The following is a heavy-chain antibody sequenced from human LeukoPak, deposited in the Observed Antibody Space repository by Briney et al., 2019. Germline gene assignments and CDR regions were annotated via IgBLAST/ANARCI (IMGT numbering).Heavy chain of an antibody. D-gene: IGHD6-19*01. CDR2: IYPGDSDT. CDR3: ARRGIAVAGTWAFDI. V-gene: IGHV5-51*01. Sequence: GESLKISCKGSGYSFTSYWIGWVRQMPGKGLEWMGIIYPGDSDTRYSPSFQGQVTISADKSISTAYLQWSSLKASDTAMYYCARRGIAVAGTWAFDIWGQGTMATVSS. J-gene: IGHJ3*02. CDR1: GYSFTSYW.